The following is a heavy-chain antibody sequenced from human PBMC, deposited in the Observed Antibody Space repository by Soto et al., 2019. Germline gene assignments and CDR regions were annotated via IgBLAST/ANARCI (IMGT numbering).Heavy chain of an antibody. CDR1: GYTFTSYG. CDR3: ARDGIVVVPAATRANYYMDV. D-gene: IGHD2-2*01. CDR2: ISAYNGNT. V-gene: IGHV1-18*01. Sequence: ASVKVSCKASGYTFTSYGISWVRQAPGQGLEWMGWISAYNGNTNYAQKLQGRVTMTTDTSTSTAYMELRSLRSDDTAVYYCARDGIVVVPAATRANYYMDVWGKGTTVTVSS. J-gene: IGHJ6*03.